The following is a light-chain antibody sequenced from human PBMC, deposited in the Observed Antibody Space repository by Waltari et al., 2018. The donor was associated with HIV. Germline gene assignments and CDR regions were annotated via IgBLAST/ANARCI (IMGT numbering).Light chain of an antibody. Sequence: SYILPQPPSVSVAPGQTATVTCGGNNIGDKSVHRYRQKSGQAPVLVGYDGVERPAGISERISGSNSGNTATLFISRADVGDEAEYYCQVWDMTSDHFVFGPGTTVTVL. CDR3: QVWDMTSDHFV. J-gene: IGLJ1*01. CDR2: DGV. V-gene: IGLV3-21*02. CDR1: NIGDKS.